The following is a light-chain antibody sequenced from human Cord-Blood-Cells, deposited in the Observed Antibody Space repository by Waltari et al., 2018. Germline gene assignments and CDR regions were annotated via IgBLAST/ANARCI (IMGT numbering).Light chain of an antibody. Sequence: QSVLTQPPSASGTPGQRVTISCSGSSSNIGRNTVNWYQQLPGTAPKLLIYSNNQRPSGVPDRFSGSKSGTSASLAISGLQAEDEADYYCAAWDDSLNDPVFGGGTKLTVL. CDR2: SNN. CDR3: AAWDDSLNDPV. V-gene: IGLV1-44*01. CDR1: SSNIGRNT. J-gene: IGLJ3*02.